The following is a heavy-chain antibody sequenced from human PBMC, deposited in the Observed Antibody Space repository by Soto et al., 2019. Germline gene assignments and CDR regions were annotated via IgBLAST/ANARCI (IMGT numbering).Heavy chain of an antibody. Sequence: SETLSLTCAVYGGSLSGYYWSWIRQTPGKGLEWIGEIDHRGSTNYNPSLKSRVTMSVDKPKNQFSLNLTSVTAADTAVYYCARVISSRDEYFDYWGQGTVVTVSS. J-gene: IGHJ4*02. CDR1: GGSLSGYY. V-gene: IGHV4-34*01. D-gene: IGHD2-2*01. CDR3: ARVISSRDEYFDY. CDR2: IDHRGST.